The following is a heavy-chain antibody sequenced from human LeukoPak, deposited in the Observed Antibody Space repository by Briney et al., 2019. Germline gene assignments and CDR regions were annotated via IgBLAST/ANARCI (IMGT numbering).Heavy chain of an antibody. V-gene: IGHV4-39*01. CDR2: ISYSGTP. CDR1: GGSISSNYW. J-gene: IGHJ1*01. Sequence: PSETLSLTCSVSGGSISSNYWWGWIRQPPGKGLEWIGTISYSGTPYYNPSLQSRVTISLDTSKTQFSLKVNSVTAADMAVYYCARHGPRDGQSGGHFQPWGQGTLVTVSS. CDR3: ARHGPRDGQSGGHFQP. D-gene: IGHD5-24*01.